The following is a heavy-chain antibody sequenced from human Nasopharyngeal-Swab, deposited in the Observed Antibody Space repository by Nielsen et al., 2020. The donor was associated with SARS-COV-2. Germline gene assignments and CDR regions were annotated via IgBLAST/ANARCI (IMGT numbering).Heavy chain of an antibody. V-gene: IGHV3-53*01. CDR1: GLSVTNSH. D-gene: IGHD5-24*01. CDR3: ARDPRGDGYSFFDY. J-gene: IGHJ4*02. Sequence: GESLKISCAASGLSVTNSHMNWIRQAPGKGLEWVSVIYGGGTTEYADSVRGRFTISRDCSGNTLYLQMNSLRADDTAIYYCARDPRGDGYSFFDYWGQGTEVTVSS. CDR2: IYGGGTT.